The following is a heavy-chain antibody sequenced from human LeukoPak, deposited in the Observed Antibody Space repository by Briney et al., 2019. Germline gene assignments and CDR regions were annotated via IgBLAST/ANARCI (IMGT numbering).Heavy chain of an antibody. Sequence: SETLSLTCAVYGGSFSGYYWSWIRQPPGKGLEWIGEINHSGSTNYNPSLTSRVTISVDTSKNQFSLKLSSVTAADTAVYYCARDSVVVPAAISPNWFDPWGQGTLVTVSS. J-gene: IGHJ5*02. CDR2: INHSGST. V-gene: IGHV4-34*01. D-gene: IGHD2-2*02. CDR1: GGSFSGYY. CDR3: ARDSVVVPAAISPNWFDP.